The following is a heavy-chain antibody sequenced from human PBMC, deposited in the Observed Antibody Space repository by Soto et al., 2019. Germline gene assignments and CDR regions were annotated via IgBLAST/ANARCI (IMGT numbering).Heavy chain of an antibody. D-gene: IGHD3-9*01. CDR1: GGSISSYY. J-gene: IGHJ4*02. Sequence: QVQLQESGPGLVKPSETLSLTCTVSGGSISSYYWSWIRQPAGQGLEWIGRIYTSGSTNYNPSLKSRVTMSVDTSKNQFSLKLSSVSAADTAVYYCARERVRYFDGSATYYFDYWGQGTLVTVSS. CDR2: IYTSGST. V-gene: IGHV4-4*07. CDR3: ARERVRYFDGSATYYFDY.